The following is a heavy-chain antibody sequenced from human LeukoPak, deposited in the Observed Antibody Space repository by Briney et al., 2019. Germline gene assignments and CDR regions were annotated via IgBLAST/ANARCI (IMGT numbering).Heavy chain of an antibody. CDR2: IYYSGNT. V-gene: IGHV4-39*01. J-gene: IGHJ4*02. CDR3: ARQTGVGLFILP. CDR1: GDSISTSNSY. Sequence: NPSETLSLTCAVSGDSISTSNSYWGWIRRPPGKGLEWVGSIYYSGNTYYNPSLKSRVTISVDTSKNQFSPKLTSVTAADTAVYYCARQTGVGLFILPGGQGTLVTVSS. D-gene: IGHD3-3*01.